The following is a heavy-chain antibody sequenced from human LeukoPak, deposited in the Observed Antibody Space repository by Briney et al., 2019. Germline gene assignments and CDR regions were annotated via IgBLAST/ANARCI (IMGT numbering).Heavy chain of an antibody. V-gene: IGHV3-30-3*01. D-gene: IGHD4-11*01. J-gene: IGHJ6*02. CDR2: ISDDGSNK. CDR1: GFAFSNYA. CDR3: ARLQSPAHSYYGMDV. Sequence: GGSLRLSCAASGFAFSNYAMHWVRQAPGKGLEWVAVISDDGSNKYYADSVKGRFTISRDNSKNTLYLQMNSLRAEDTAVYYCARLQSPAHSYYGMDVWGQGTTVTVS.